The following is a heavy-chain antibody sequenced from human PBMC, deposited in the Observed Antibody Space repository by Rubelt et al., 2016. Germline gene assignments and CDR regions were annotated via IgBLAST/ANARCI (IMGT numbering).Heavy chain of an antibody. CDR3: ARGQGTSVTWFDP. V-gene: IGHV3-13*04. Sequence: EVQLVESGGGLVQPGGSLRLSCAASGFTFSSYDMHWVRQATGKGLEWVSGIGIAGDTYYPGSVKGRFTISREKAKNSLYLQMNSRRAEDTAVYYCARGQGTSVTWFDPWGQGTLVTVSS. CDR2: IGIAGDT. CDR1: GFTFSSYD. D-gene: IGHD1-1*01. J-gene: IGHJ5*02.